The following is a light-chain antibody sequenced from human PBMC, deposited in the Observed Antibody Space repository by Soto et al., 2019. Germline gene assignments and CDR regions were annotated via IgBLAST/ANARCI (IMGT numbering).Light chain of an antibody. V-gene: IGKV3-20*01. CDR1: QSVSSSY. CDR2: GAS. CDR3: QQYGSSGT. J-gene: IGKJ1*01. Sequence: EIVLTQSPGTLALSPGERAALSCMASQSVSSSYLAWYQQKPGQAPRLLIYGASSRATGIPDRFSGSGSGTDYTLTISRLEPEDFAVYYCQQYGSSGTFGQGTKVDIK.